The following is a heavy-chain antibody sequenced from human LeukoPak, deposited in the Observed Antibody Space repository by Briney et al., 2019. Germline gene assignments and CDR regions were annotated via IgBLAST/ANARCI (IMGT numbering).Heavy chain of an antibody. D-gene: IGHD3-10*01. Sequence: GGSLRLSCVASGFTFSTYNMNWVRQAPGKGLEWVSSISSSSSSSDSVKGRFTISRDNAKNSLYLQMNSLRAEDTAVYYCARDYGSGSYYNVGYMDVWGKGTTVTVS. CDR3: ARDYGSGSYYNVGYMDV. J-gene: IGHJ6*03. CDR2: ISSSSS. CDR1: GFTFSTYN. V-gene: IGHV3-21*01.